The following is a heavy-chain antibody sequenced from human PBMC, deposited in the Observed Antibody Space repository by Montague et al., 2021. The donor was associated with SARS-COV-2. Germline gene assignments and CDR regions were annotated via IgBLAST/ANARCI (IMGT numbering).Heavy chain of an antibody. D-gene: IGHD6-13*01. CDR2: TYYRSKWYN. Sequence: CAISGDSVSSNSAAWNWIRQSLSRGLEWLGRTYYRSKWYNDYAVSVKSRIAINPDTSKNQFSLQLNSVTPEDTAVYYCARGGSWLYYLDYWGQGTLVTVSS. J-gene: IGHJ4*02. V-gene: IGHV6-1*01. CDR3: ARGGSWLYYLDY. CDR1: GDSVSSNSAA.